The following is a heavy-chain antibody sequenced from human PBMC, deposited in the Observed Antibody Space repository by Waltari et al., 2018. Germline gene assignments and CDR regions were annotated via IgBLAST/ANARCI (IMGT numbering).Heavy chain of an antibody. J-gene: IGHJ4*02. D-gene: IGHD3-16*01. CDR2: IYHSGST. V-gene: IGHV4-38-2*01. CDR1: GYSISSGYY. Sequence: QVQLQESGPGLVKPSETLSLTCAVSGYSISSGYYWGWIRQPPGKGLEWIGSIYHSGSTYYNPSLKSRVTISVDTSKNQFSLKLSSVTAADTAVYYCARSPLGGGPDYWGQGTLVTASS. CDR3: ARSPLGGGPDY.